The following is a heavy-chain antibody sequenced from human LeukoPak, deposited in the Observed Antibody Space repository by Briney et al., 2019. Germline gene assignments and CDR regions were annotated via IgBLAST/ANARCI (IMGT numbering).Heavy chain of an antibody. Sequence: GGSLRLSCAASGFTFSDYYMSWIRQAPGKGLEWVSYISSSGSTIYYADSVKGRFTISRDNAKNSLYLQMNGLRAEDTAVYYCARSPTKYSSSSFDYWGQGTLVTVSS. V-gene: IGHV3-11*01. J-gene: IGHJ4*02. CDR1: GFTFSDYY. CDR3: ARSPTKYSSSSFDY. D-gene: IGHD6-6*01. CDR2: ISSSGSTI.